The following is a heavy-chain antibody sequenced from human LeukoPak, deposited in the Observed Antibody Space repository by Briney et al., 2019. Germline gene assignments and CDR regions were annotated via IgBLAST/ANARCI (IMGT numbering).Heavy chain of an antibody. V-gene: IGHV3-23*01. CDR1: GFTFSSYA. J-gene: IGHJ4*02. D-gene: IGHD3-9*01. Sequence: GGSLRLSCAASGFTFSSYAMTWVRQAPGKGLEWVSSISGSGGSTYYADSVKGRFTISGDNSKNTLYLQMNSLRAEDTAVYYCARVEGYFDWYPSYFDYWGQGTLVTVSS. CDR2: ISGSGGST. CDR3: ARVEGYFDWYPSYFDY.